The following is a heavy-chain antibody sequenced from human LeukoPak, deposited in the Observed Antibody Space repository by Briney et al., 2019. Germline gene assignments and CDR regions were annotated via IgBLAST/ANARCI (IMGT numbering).Heavy chain of an antibody. CDR1: GGSITTTYY. V-gene: IGHV4-39*01. CDR3: TRHQTNFYGSGAPFDP. D-gene: IGHD3-10*01. CDR2: LYHSGNS. J-gene: IGHJ5*02. Sequence: SETLSLTCSVSGGSITTTYYWSWIRQPPGGGLEWIASLYHSGNSNYNPSLKSRVTMSVDTSKNQFSLQLTSMTAADTAIYYCTRHQTNFYGSGAPFDPWGQGTLVTVSS.